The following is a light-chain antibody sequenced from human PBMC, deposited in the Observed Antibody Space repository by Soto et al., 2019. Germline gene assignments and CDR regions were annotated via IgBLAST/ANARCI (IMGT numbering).Light chain of an antibody. Sequence: EIVMTQSPATLSVSPGERATLSCRASQSVSSNLAWYQQKPGKAPRLLIYGASTRATGIPARFSGSGSGTEFTLTISSLRSEDFAVYYCQQYNNWPPWTFGQGTKVEIK. V-gene: IGKV3-15*01. CDR1: QSVSSN. CDR3: QQYNNWPPWT. CDR2: GAS. J-gene: IGKJ1*01.